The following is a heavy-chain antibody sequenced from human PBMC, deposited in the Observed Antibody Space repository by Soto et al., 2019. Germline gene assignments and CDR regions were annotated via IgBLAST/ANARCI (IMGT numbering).Heavy chain of an antibody. J-gene: IGHJ4*02. CDR1: GYTFTSYD. CDR2: MNPNSGNT. Sequence: GASVKVSCKASGYTFTSYDINWVRQATGQGLEWMGWMNPNSGNTVYAQKFQGRVTMTRNTSVSTAYMELSSLRSEDTAVYYCARERSSGWYVDYWGQGTLVTVSS. D-gene: IGHD6-19*01. CDR3: ARERSSGWYVDY. V-gene: IGHV1-8*01.